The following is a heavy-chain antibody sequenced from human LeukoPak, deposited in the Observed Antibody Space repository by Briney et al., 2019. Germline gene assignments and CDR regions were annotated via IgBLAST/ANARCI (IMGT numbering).Heavy chain of an antibody. D-gene: IGHD6-19*01. J-gene: IGHJ4*02. CDR1: GFTFSSYV. V-gene: IGHV3-23*01. CDR3: AKLGGYSSTSSDH. CDR2: VTGSGGST. Sequence: PGGSLRLSCAASGFTFSSYVMSWGRQAPGKGLEWVSTVTGSGGSTYYADSVKGRFTISRDNSKNTLYLQMNSLRAEDTAIYYCAKLGGYSSTSSDHWGQGSLVTVSS.